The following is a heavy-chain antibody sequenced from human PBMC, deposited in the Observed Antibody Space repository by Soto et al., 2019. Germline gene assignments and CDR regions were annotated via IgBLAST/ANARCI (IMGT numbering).Heavy chain of an antibody. CDR3: ARDDLTIFGVVVYYYGMDV. CDR1: GGTFSSYA. CDR2: IIPIFGTA. V-gene: IGHV1-69*12. D-gene: IGHD3-3*01. J-gene: IGHJ6*02. Sequence: QVQLVQSGAEVKKPGSSVKVSCKDSGGTFSSYAISWVRQAPGQGLEWMGGIIPIFGTANYAQKFQGRVTLTEDESASTAYMELSSLRSEDTAVYYCARDDLTIFGVVVYYYGMDVWGQGTTVTVSS.